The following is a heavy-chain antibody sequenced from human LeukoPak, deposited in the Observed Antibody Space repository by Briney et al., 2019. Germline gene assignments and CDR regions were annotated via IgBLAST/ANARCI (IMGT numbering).Heavy chain of an antibody. CDR3: ARLSLHCSGGSCYRGAFDS. V-gene: IGHV4-59*08. J-gene: IGHJ4*02. D-gene: IGHD2-15*01. CDR1: GGSTGSDY. Sequence: SETLSLTCTVSGGSTGSDYWSWIRQPPGKGLEWLAYVYYSGVTSYNPSLKSRVAISIDTSKDQFSLNLSSVTAADTAVYYCARLSLHCSGGSCYRGAFDSWGQGTLVTVSS. CDR2: VYYSGVT.